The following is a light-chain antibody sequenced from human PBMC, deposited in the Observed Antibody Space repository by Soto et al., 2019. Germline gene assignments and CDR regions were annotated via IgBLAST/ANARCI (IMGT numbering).Light chain of an antibody. CDR3: QQYYSTPYT. CDR2: WAS. V-gene: IGKV4-1*01. Sequence: DIVMTQSPDSLAVSLGERATINCKSSQSVLYSSNNKNYLAWYQQKPGQPPKLLIYWASTRESVVPDRFSGSGSGIDFTLTISSLQAEDVAVYYCQQYYSTPYTFGQGTKLEIK. CDR1: QSVLYSSNNKNY. J-gene: IGKJ2*01.